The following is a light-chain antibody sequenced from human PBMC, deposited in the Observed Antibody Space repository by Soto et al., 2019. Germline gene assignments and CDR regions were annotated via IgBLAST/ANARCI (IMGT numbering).Light chain of an antibody. CDR2: GAS. CDR3: QQRSNWLELT. Sequence: EIVLTQSPGTLSFSPGERATLSCRASQSVSSSYLAWYQQKPGQAPRLLIYGASSRATGIPARFSGSGSGIDFTLTISSLEPEDFAVYYCQQRSNWLELTFGGGTKVDIK. J-gene: IGKJ4*01. CDR1: QSVSSSY. V-gene: IGKV3D-20*02.